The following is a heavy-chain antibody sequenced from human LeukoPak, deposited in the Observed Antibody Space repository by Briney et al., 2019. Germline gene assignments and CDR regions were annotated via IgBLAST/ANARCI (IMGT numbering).Heavy chain of an antibody. CDR3: ARGFEGLLLGAFDI. CDR1: GFTFSSYS. Sequence: GGSLRLSCAASGFTFSSYSMNWVRQAPGKGLEWVSSISSSSSYIYYADSVKGRFTISRDNAKNSLYLQMNSLRAEDTAVYYCARGFEGLLLGAFDIWGQGTMVTVSS. CDR2: ISSSSSYI. V-gene: IGHV3-21*01. D-gene: IGHD3-3*01. J-gene: IGHJ3*02.